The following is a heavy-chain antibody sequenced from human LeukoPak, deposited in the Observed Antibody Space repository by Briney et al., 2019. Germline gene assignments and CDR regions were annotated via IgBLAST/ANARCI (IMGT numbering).Heavy chain of an antibody. D-gene: IGHD3-16*02. V-gene: IGHV3-11*01. J-gene: IGHJ4*02. CDR2: ISSSGSTI. CDR3: ARGRRLGELSVFDY. CDR1: GFTFSDYY. Sequence: GGSLRLSCAASGFTFSDYYMSWIRQAPGKGLEWVSYISSSGSTIYYADPVKGRFTISRDNAKNSLYLQMNSLRAEDTAVYYCARGRRLGELSVFDYWGQGTLVTVSS.